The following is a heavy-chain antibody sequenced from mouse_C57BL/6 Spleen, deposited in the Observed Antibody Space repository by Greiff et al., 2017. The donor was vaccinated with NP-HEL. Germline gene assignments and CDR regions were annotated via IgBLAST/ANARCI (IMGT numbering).Heavy chain of an antibody. Sequence: EVMLVESGGGLVKPGGSLKLSCAASGFTFSDYGMHWVRQAPEKGLEWVAYISSGSSTIYYADTVKGRFTISRDNAKNTLFLQMTSLRSEDTAMYYCARDYYGSSNEGYAMDYWGQGTSVTVSS. CDR3: ARDYYGSSNEGYAMDY. CDR1: GFTFSDYG. V-gene: IGHV5-17*01. CDR2: ISSGSSTI. J-gene: IGHJ4*01. D-gene: IGHD1-1*01.